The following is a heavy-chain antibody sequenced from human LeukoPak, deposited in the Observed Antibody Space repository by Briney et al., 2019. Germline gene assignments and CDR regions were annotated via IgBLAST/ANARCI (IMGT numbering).Heavy chain of an antibody. CDR1: GGSISSYY. CDR3: ARDDSSGWYYFDY. D-gene: IGHD6-19*01. Sequence: SETLSLTCTVSGGSISSYYWSWIRQPPGKGLEWIGSIYYSGSTYYNPSLKSRVTISVDTSKNQFSLKLSSVTAADTAVYYCARDDSSGWYYFDYWGQGTLVTVSS. J-gene: IGHJ4*02. CDR2: IYYSGST. V-gene: IGHV4-59*05.